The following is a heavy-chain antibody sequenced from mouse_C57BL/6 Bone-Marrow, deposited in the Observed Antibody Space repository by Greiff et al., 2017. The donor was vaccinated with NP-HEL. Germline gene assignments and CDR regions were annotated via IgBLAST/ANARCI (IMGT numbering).Heavy chain of an antibody. Sequence: EVHLVESGGDLVKPGGSLKLSCAASGFTFSSYGMSWVRQTPDKRLEWVATISSGGSYTYYPDSVKGRFTISRDNAKNTLYLQMSSLKSEDTAMYYCARQGDYYYWGQGTTLTVSS. CDR1: GFTFSSYG. D-gene: IGHD1-1*01. CDR2: ISSGGSYT. J-gene: IGHJ2*01. CDR3: ARQGDYYY. V-gene: IGHV5-6*01.